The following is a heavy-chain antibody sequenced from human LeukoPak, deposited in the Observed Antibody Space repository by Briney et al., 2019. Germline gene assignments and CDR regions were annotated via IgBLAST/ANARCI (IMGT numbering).Heavy chain of an antibody. D-gene: IGHD3-10*01. CDR1: GFTFSSYG. CDR3: AKDWGRYYYGSGSSDGFDY. J-gene: IGHJ4*02. CDR2: IRYDGSNK. V-gene: IGHV3-30*02. Sequence: GGSLRLSCAASGFTFSSYGMHWVRQAPGKGLEWVAFIRYDGSNKYYADSVKGRFTISRDNSKNMLYLQMNSLRAEDTAVYYCAKDWGRYYYGSGSSDGFDYWGQGTLVTVSS.